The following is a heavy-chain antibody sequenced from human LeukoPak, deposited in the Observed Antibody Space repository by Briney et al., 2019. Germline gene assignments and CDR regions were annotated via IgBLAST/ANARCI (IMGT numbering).Heavy chain of an antibody. J-gene: IGHJ4*02. CDR2: ISGSGGST. Sequence: ETLSLTCTVSGGSISSGGYYWSWVRQAPGKGLEWVSAISGSGGSTYYADSVKGRFTISRDNSKNTLYLQMNSLRAEDTAVYYCAKTGFNYDPYYFDYWGQGTLVTVSS. D-gene: IGHD3-3*01. V-gene: IGHV3-23*01. CDR3: AKTGFNYDPYYFDY. CDR1: GGSISSGGYY.